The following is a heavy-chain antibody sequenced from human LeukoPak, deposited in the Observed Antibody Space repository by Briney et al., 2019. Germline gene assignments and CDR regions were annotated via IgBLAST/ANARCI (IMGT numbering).Heavy chain of an antibody. CDR3: AGRYAAFDY. D-gene: IGHD2-2*01. CDR2: INHSGST. V-gene: IGHV4-34*01. Sequence: PSETLSLTCAVYGGSFSGYYWSWIRQPPGKGLEWIGEINHSGSTNYNPSLKSRVTISVDTSKNQFSLKLSSVTAADTAVYYCAGRYAAFDYWGQGTLVTASS. CDR1: GGSFSGYY. J-gene: IGHJ4*02.